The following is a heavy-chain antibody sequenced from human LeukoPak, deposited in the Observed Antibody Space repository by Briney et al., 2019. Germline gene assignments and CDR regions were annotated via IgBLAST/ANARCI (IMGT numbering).Heavy chain of an antibody. V-gene: IGHV1-46*01. CDR2: INPSAGTT. Sequence: GASVKVSCKASRYTFTSYYIHWVRQAPGQGLEWMGIINPSAGTTSYAQKFQGRLTMTRDTSTSTVYMELSGLRSEDTAVYYCARDLDGVRGVIKIPSDYWGQGTLVTVSS. CDR1: RYTFTSYY. D-gene: IGHD3-10*01. J-gene: IGHJ4*02. CDR3: ARDLDGVRGVIKIPSDY.